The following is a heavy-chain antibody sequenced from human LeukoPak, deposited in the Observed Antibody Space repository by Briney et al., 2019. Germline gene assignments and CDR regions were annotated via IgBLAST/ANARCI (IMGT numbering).Heavy chain of an antibody. CDR2: ISGSGGST. V-gene: IGHV3-23*01. Sequence: AGGSLRLSCAASGFTFSSYAISWVRQVPGKGLEWVSAISGSGGSTYYADSVKGRFTISRDNSKNTLYLQMNGLRAEDTAVYYCAKRLVFDIWGQGTMVTVSS. D-gene: IGHD6-6*01. J-gene: IGHJ3*02. CDR3: AKRLVFDI. CDR1: GFTFSSYA.